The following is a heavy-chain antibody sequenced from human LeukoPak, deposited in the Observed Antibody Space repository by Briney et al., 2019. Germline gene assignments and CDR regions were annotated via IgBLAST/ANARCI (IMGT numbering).Heavy chain of an antibody. D-gene: IGHD2-2*01. CDR3: AREVERYQLLWDY. CDR2: ISSSGSTI. V-gene: IGHV3-48*03. J-gene: IGHJ4*02. CDR1: GFTFSSYE. Sequence: GGSLRLSCAASGFTFSSYEMNWVRQAPGKGLEWVSYISSSGSTIYYADSVKGRFTISRDNAKNSLYLQMNSLRAEDTAVYYCAREVERYQLLWDYWGQGTLVTVSS.